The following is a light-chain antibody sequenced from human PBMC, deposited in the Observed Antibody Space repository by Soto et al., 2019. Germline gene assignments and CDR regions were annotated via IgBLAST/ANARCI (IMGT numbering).Light chain of an antibody. V-gene: IGKV3-20*01. Sequence: EIVLTQSAATLSLSPGERATLSCRASQSVSSYLAWYQQKPGQAPRLLIHDASNRAAGIPDRFSGSGSGTDFTLTISRLEPEDFAVYYCQQYGSSPTTFGQGTKVDIK. J-gene: IGKJ1*01. CDR1: QSVSSY. CDR3: QQYGSSPTT. CDR2: DAS.